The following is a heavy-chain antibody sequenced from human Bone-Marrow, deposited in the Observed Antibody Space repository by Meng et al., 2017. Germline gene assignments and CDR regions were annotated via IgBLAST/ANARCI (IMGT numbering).Heavy chain of an antibody. CDR2: ISYDGSNK. D-gene: IGHD3-22*01. CDR3: ARDPDGRYYYDSSGYQG. Sequence: GESLKISCAASGFTFSSYAMHWVRQAPGKGLEWVAVISYDGSNKYYADSVKGRFTISRDNAKNSLYLQMNSLRAEDTAVYYCARDPDGRYYYDSSGYQGWGHGTRVTVSS. CDR1: GFTFSSYA. V-gene: IGHV3-30*04. J-gene: IGHJ4*01.